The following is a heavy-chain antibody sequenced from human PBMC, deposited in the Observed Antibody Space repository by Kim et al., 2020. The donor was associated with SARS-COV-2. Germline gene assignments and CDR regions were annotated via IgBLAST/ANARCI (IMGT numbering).Heavy chain of an antibody. D-gene: IGHD3-22*01. Sequence: GRFTISRDNTKNTLYLQMNSLRAEDTAVYYCAKRGRGDDYYDSSGYYYDYWGQGTLVTVSS. CDR3: AKRGRGDDYYDSSGYYYDY. J-gene: IGHJ4*02. V-gene: IGHV3-23*01.